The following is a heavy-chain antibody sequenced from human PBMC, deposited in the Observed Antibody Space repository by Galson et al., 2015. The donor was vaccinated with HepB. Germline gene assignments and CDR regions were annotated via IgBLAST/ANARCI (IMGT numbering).Heavy chain of an antibody. CDR3: ARGLSRENWFDP. J-gene: IGHJ5*02. CDR2: IIPIFSTA. Sequence: SVKVSCKASGGTFSSYAISWVRQAPGQGLEWMGGIIPIFSTANYAQKFQGRVTITADESTSTAYMELSSLRSEDTAVYYCARGLSRENWFDPWGQGTLVTVSS. CDR1: GGTFSSYA. D-gene: IGHD1-26*01. V-gene: IGHV1-69*13.